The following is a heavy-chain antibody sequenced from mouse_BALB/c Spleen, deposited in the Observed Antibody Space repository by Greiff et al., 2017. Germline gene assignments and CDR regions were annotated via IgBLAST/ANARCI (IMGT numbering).Heavy chain of an antibody. J-gene: IGHJ2*01. V-gene: IGHV8-12*01. Sequence: QVTLKESGPGILQPSQTLSLTCSFSGFSLSTSGMGVSWIRQPSGKGLEWLAHIYWDDDKRYNPSLKSRLTISKDTSSNQVFLKITSVDTADTATYYCARRRYYGYDYFDYWGQGTTLTVSS. CDR2: IYWDDDK. D-gene: IGHD1-2*01. CDR1: GFSLSTSGMG. CDR3: ARRRYYGYDYFDY.